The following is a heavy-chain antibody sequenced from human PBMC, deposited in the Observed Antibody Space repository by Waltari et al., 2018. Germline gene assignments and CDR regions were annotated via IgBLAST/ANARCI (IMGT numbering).Heavy chain of an antibody. CDR2: IIPSFGTA. CDR3: ARTSGSYSDY. V-gene: IGHV1-69*08. D-gene: IGHD1-26*01. J-gene: IGHJ4*02. CDR1: GGTFSSHA. Sequence: QFQLVQSGSEVTKPASSVKVSCTASGGTFSSHAIRWVRQAPGQGVEWMGRIIPSFGTANDAQKFQGRVTITADKTTSTAYMELSSLRAEDTAVYYGARTSGSYSDYWGQGTLVTVSS.